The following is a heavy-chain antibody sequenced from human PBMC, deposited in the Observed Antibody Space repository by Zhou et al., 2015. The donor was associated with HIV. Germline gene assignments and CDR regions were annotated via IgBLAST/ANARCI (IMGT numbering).Heavy chain of an antibody. D-gene: IGHD2-2*01. Sequence: QVQLVQSGAEVKKPGASVMVSCKASGYTFTGHYMHWVRQAPGQGPEWMGWINPNSGDTKYAQKFQGRVTLTRDTSISTAYMELSSLRSDDTAVYYCVHPKYIYTSWIDAFVCLGRRDNGHRLF. CDR1: GYTFTGHY. V-gene: IGHV1-2*02. CDR2: INPNSGDT. J-gene: IGHJ3*01. CDR3: VHPKYIYTSWIDAFVC.